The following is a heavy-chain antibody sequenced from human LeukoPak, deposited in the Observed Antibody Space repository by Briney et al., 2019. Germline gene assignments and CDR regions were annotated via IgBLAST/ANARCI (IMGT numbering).Heavy chain of an antibody. D-gene: IGHD6-19*01. J-gene: IGHJ3*02. CDR1: GFTFSSYA. CDR2: ISYDGSNK. V-gene: IGHV3-30-3*01. Sequence: GGSLRLSCAASGFTFSSYAMHWVRQAPGKGLEWVAVISYDGSNKYYADSVKGRFTISRDNSKNTLYLQMNRLRAEDTAVYYCARDQYSSGPNAFDIWGQGTMVTVSS. CDR3: ARDQYSSGPNAFDI.